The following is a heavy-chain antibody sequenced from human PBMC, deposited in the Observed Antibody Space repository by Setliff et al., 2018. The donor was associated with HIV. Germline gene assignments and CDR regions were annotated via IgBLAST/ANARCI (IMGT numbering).Heavy chain of an antibody. J-gene: IGHJ4*02. Sequence: SETLSLTCAVSGYSVSSGYYWGWIRQPPGKGLEWIASIYYSGSTYYAPSLKSRVTISVDTSKNQFSLKLNSVTAADTAVYYCSRGGGYSSSPSLWGQGTLVTVSS. CDR3: SRGGGYSSSPSL. V-gene: IGHV4-38-2*01. D-gene: IGHD6-13*01. CDR1: GYSVSSGYY. CDR2: IYYSGST.